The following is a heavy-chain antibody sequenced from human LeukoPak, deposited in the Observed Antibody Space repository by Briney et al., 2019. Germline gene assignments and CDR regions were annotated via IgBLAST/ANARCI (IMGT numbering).Heavy chain of an antibody. V-gene: IGHV4-59*01. CDR3: ARGDVAAAGGGIVDY. D-gene: IGHD6-13*01. CDR1: GGSISSYY. Sequence: SETLSLTCTVSGGSISSYYWSWIRQPPGKGLEWLGYIYYSGSTNYNPSLKSRVTISVDTSKNQFSLKLSSVTAADTAVYYCARGDVAAAGGGIVDYWGQGTLVTVSS. J-gene: IGHJ4*02. CDR2: IYYSGST.